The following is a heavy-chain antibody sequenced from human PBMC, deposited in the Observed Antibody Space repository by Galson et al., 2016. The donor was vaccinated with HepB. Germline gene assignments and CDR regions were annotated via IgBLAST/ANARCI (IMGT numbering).Heavy chain of an antibody. CDR3: AKGGVPAVYYYYYGMDV. Sequence: SLRLSCAVSGFTFNSYAMTWVRQAPGKGLEWVSGISGSGGSTHYADSVKGRFTISRDNSKNTLYLQMNSLRAEDTAVYYCAKGGVPAVYYYYYGMDVWGQGTTVTVSS. D-gene: IGHD2-2*01. CDR1: GFTFNSYA. J-gene: IGHJ6*02. CDR2: ISGSGGST. V-gene: IGHV3-23*01.